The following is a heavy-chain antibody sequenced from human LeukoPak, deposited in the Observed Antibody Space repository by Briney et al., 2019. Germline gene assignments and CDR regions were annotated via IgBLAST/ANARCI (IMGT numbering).Heavy chain of an antibody. D-gene: IGHD1-26*01. Sequence: ASVKASCKAAGYIFTKYYLHWVRQAPGQGLEWMGGIIPIFGTANYAQKFQGRVTITADESTSTAYMELSSLRSEDTAVYYCARDRRGSYSYFDYWGQGTLVTVSS. CDR1: GYIFTKYY. V-gene: IGHV1-69*13. CDR3: ARDRRGSYSYFDY. J-gene: IGHJ4*02. CDR2: IIPIFGTA.